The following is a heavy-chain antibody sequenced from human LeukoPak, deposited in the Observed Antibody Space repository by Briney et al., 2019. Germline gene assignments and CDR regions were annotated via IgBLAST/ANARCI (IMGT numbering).Heavy chain of an antibody. CDR3: ARAPRITMVRGVIYWFDP. D-gene: IGHD3-10*01. CDR1: GYTFTSYD. J-gene: IGHJ5*02. CDR2: MNPNCGNT. V-gene: IGHV1-8*03. Sequence: ASVKVSCKASGYTFTSYDINWVRQATEQGLEWMGWMNPNCGNTGYAQKFQGRVTITRNTSISTAYMELSSLRSEDTAVYYCARAPRITMVRGVIYWFDPWGQGTLVTVSS.